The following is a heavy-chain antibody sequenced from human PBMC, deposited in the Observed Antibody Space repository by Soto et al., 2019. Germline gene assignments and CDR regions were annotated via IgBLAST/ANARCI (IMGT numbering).Heavy chain of an antibody. CDR2: IHDSGST. D-gene: IGHD4-17*01. CDR3: ASRFGDYGQRNWFDP. Sequence: QVQLQEWGPGLVKPSQTLSLTCTVSGGSVGSDDFYWIWIRQHPGKALEWIGYIHDSGSTYYNPSLKSRLTMSLDPSKNQFSLRLRSVTAADTAVYYCASRFGDYGQRNWFDPWGRGTLVTVSP. CDR1: GGSVGSDDFY. V-gene: IGHV4-31*03. J-gene: IGHJ5*02.